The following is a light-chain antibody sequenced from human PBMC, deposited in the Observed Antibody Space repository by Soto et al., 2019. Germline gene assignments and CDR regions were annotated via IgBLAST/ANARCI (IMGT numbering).Light chain of an antibody. CDR3: QQGHSSPVT. J-gene: IGKJ5*01. Sequence: DIQMTQSPSSLSASVGDRVTIRCRASQNIGNYLNWYQQSPGKAPNLLIYTASSLQSGVPSRFSGSQSGTDFTLTINSLQPEDFATYYCQQGHSSPVTFGQGTRLEI. CDR1: QNIGNY. V-gene: IGKV1-39*01. CDR2: TAS.